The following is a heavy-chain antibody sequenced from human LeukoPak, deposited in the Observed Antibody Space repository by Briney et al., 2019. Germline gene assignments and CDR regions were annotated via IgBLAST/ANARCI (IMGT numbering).Heavy chain of an antibody. Sequence: GESLKISCKTSGYTFSNSWIGWVRQMPGKGLEWMGIIYPGDSDTRYSPSFQGQVTISADKSISTAYLQWSSLKASDTAMYYCARQNPTFFWSGYYHKNWFDPWGQGTLVTVSS. V-gene: IGHV5-51*01. D-gene: IGHD3-3*01. CDR2: IYPGDSDT. CDR3: ARQNPTFFWSGYYHKNWFDP. CDR1: GYTFSNSW. J-gene: IGHJ5*02.